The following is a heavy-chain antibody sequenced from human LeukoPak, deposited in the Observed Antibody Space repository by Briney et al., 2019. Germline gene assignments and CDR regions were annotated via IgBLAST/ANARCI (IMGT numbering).Heavy chain of an antibody. CDR1: GYSISSGYY. CDR3: ARHLSGTRDAFDI. D-gene: IGHD1-1*01. Sequence: SETLSLTCAVSGYSISSGYYWGWIRQPPGKGLEWIGSFYHSGSTYYNPSLKSRVTISVDTSKNQFSLKLSSVTAADTAVYYCARHLSGTRDAFDIWGQGTMVTVSS. CDR2: FYHSGST. J-gene: IGHJ3*02. V-gene: IGHV4-38-2*01.